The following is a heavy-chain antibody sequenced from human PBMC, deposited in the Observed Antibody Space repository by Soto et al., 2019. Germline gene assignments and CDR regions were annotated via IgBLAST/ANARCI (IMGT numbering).Heavy chain of an antibody. Sequence: GESLKISCKGSGYSFTSYWIGWVRQMPGKGLEWMGIIYPGDSDTRYSPSFQGQVTISADKSISTAYRQCSSLKASDTAMYYCASTTRIYSSSWRVPLMWFDPWGQGTLVTVSS. D-gene: IGHD6-13*01. CDR1: GYSFTSYW. J-gene: IGHJ5*02. V-gene: IGHV5-51*01. CDR3: ASTTRIYSSSWRVPLMWFDP. CDR2: IYPGDSDT.